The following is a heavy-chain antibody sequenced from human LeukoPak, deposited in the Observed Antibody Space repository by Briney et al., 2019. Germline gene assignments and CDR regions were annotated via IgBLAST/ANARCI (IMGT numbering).Heavy chain of an antibody. CDR2: ISAYNGNI. J-gene: IGHJ4*02. CDR3: ARDFRSLSGPRWLHF. CDR1: GYPFTSYG. V-gene: IGHV1-18*01. Sequence: GASVKVSCKASGYPFTSYGISWVRQAPGQGLEWMGWISAYNGNINYTQNLQGRITMTTDTSTSTAYMELRSLRSDDTAVYYCARDFRSLSGPRWLHFGGQGTLVTVSS. D-gene: IGHD5-24*01.